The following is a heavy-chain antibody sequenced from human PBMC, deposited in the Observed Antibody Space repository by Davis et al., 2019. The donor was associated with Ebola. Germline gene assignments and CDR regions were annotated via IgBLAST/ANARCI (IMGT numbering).Heavy chain of an antibody. D-gene: IGHD3-22*01. J-gene: IGHJ3*02. Sequence: GESLKISCKGSGYSFTSYWIGWVRQMPGKGLEWMGIIYPGDSDTRYSPSFQGQVTISADKSISTAYLQWSSLKASDTAMYHCARRLYDSRGQGHGFDIWGQGTMVTVSS. V-gene: IGHV5-51*01. CDR3: ARRLYDSRGQGHGFDI. CDR1: GYSFTSYW. CDR2: IYPGDSDT.